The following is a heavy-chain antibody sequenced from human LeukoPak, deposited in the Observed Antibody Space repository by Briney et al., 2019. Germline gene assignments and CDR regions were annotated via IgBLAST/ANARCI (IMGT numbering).Heavy chain of an antibody. J-gene: IGHJ4*02. CDR1: VFIFSDRY. D-gene: IGHD3-22*01. CDR3: RRLDSSGYPDY. CDR2: IRKKDNSYTT. V-gene: IGHV3-72*01. Sequence: GGSLRLSCAASVFIFSDRYMDWVRQAPGKGLEWVGRIRKKDNSYTTEYAASVKGRFTISRDDSKNSLYLQMNSLKTEDAAVYYCRRLDSSGYPDYWGQGTLVTVSS.